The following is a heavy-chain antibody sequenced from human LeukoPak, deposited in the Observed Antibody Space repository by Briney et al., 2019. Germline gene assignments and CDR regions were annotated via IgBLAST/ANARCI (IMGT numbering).Heavy chain of an antibody. V-gene: IGHV1-2*02. CDR3: ARELDFWSGLDY. J-gene: IGHJ4*02. CDR1: GYTFTGYY. Sequence: ASVKVSCKASGYTFTGYYMHWVRQAPGHSLEWMGWINPSSGGTNDAQKCQGRVTMTRDASISTAYMELSRLRSDDTAVYYCARELDFWSGLDYWGQGTLVTVSS. CDR2: INPSSGGT. D-gene: IGHD3-3*01.